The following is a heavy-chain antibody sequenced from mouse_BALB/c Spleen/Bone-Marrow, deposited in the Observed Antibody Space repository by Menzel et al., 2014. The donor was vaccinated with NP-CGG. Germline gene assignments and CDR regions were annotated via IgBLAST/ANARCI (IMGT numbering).Heavy chain of an antibody. J-gene: IGHJ3*01. CDR1: GYTFTTYW. D-gene: IGHD1-1*01. Sequence: QVQLQQSGAELAKPGASVKMSCKASGYTFTTYWMHWVKQRPGQGLEWIGYINPSTGYIKYNQKFKDKATLTADKSSSTAYMQLSSLTSEDSAVYYCATYVGFAFWGQGTLVTVSA. V-gene: IGHV1-7*01. CDR3: ATYVGFAF. CDR2: INPSTGYI.